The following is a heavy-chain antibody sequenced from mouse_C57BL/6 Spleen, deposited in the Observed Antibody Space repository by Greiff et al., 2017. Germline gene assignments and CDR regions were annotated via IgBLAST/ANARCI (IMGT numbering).Heavy chain of an antibody. D-gene: IGHD1-1*01. CDR1: GYTFTDYN. Sequence: VQLQQSGPELVKPGASVKMSCKASGYTFTDYNMHWVKPSHGKSLEWIGYINPNNGGTSYNQKFKGKATLTVNKSSSTAYKELRSLTSEDSAVYYCARDYGSRTGAMDDWGQGTSVTVFS. J-gene: IGHJ4*01. CDR2: INPNNGGT. V-gene: IGHV1-22*01. CDR3: ARDYGSRTGAMDD.